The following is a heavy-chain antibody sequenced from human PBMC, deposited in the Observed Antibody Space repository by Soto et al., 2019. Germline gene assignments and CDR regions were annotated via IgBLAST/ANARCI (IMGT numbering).Heavy chain of an antibody. D-gene: IGHD3-9*01. V-gene: IGHV1-18*01. CDR1: GYTFTSYG. Sequence: ASVKVSCKASGYTFTSYGISWVRQAPGQGLEWMGWISAYNGNTNYAQKLQGRVTMTTDTSTSTAYMELRSLRSDDTAVYYCARDSSGYDILTGYFRYYYYGMDVWGQGTTVTV. CDR3: ARDSSGYDILTGYFRYYYYGMDV. CDR2: ISAYNGNT. J-gene: IGHJ6*02.